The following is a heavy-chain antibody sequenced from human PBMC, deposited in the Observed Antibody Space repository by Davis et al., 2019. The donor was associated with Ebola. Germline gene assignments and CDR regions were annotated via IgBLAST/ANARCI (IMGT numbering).Heavy chain of an antibody. D-gene: IGHD2-15*01. J-gene: IGHJ1*01. Sequence: GESLKISCAASGFTFSRYWMHWVRQAPGKGLEWVSRISGSGGDPHYADSVKGRFTISRDNSKNTLYLQMNSLRAEDTAVFYCVRGGSATAYWGQGTPVTVSS. CDR2: ISGSGGDP. CDR3: VRGGSATAY. V-gene: IGHV3-74*01. CDR1: GFTFSRYW.